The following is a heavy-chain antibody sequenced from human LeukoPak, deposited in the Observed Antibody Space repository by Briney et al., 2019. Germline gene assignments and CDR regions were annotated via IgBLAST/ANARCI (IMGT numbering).Heavy chain of an antibody. V-gene: IGHV4-38-2*01. CDR1: GYSISNEFY. D-gene: IGHD2-2*01. Sequence: SETLSLTCAVSGYSISNEFYWGWIRQPPGKGLEWIGSIHHSGTTYYNPSLKSRVTISVDTSKNQFSLKVSSVTAADTAIYYCARQPGYCSSTRCHGYYTMDVWGKGTSVTVSS. J-gene: IGHJ6*04. CDR2: IHHSGTT. CDR3: ARQPGYCSSTRCHGYYTMDV.